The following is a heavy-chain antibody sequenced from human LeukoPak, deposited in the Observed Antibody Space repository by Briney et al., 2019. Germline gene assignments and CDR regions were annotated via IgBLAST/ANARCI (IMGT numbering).Heavy chain of an antibody. V-gene: IGHV4-59*01. D-gene: IGHD2-15*01. CDR3: ARDRPGFGATGYCSGGSCYDYYYGMDV. CDR1: GGSISSYY. CDR2: IYNSGST. J-gene: IGHJ6*02. Sequence: SETLSLTCTVSGGSISSYYWSWIRQPPGKGLEWIGYIYNSGSTNYNHSLKSRVTISEDMSNNQFSLKLSSVTAADTAVYYCARDRPGFGATGYCSGGSCYDYYYGMDVWGQGTTVTVSS.